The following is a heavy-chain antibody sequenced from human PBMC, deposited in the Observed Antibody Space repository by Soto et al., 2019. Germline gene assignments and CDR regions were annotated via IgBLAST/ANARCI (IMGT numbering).Heavy chain of an antibody. J-gene: IGHJ6*02. CDR2: IRSKAYGGTT. Sequence: GGSLRLSCTASGFTFGDYAMSWFRQAPGKGLEWVGFIRSKAYGGTTEYAASVKGRFTISRDDSKSIAYLQMNSLKTEDTAVYYCTRVAVAAPRYYYYGMDVWGQGTTVTVS. CDR3: TRVAVAAPRYYYYGMDV. V-gene: IGHV3-49*03. CDR1: GFTFGDYA. D-gene: IGHD6-19*01.